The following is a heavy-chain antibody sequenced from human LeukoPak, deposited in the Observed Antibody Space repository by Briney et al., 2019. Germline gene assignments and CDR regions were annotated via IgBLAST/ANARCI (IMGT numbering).Heavy chain of an antibody. CDR1: GYTFTGYY. CDR2: INPNSGGT. J-gene: IGHJ4*02. Sequence: ASVKVSCKASGYTFTGYYMHWVRQASGQGLEWMGWINPNSGGTNYAQKFQGRVTMTRDTSISTAYMELSRLRSDDTAVYYCARVRYEYSSSFSYFDYWGQGTLVTVSS. D-gene: IGHD6-6*01. CDR3: ARVRYEYSSSFSYFDY. V-gene: IGHV1-2*02.